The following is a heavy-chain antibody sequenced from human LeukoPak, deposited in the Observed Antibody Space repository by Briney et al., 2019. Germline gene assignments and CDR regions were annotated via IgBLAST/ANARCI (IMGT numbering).Heavy chain of an antibody. D-gene: IGHD5-18*01. CDR1: GFTFDDYA. V-gene: IGHV3-9*01. J-gene: IGHJ4*02. CDR2: ISWYSGSI. Sequence: GGSLRLSCAASGFTFDDYAMHWVRQAPGKGLEWVSGISWYSGSIGYADSVKGRFTISRDNAKNSLYLQMNSLRAEDTALYYCAKDIGYSYASGCDYWGQGTLVTVSS. CDR3: AKDIGYSYASGCDY.